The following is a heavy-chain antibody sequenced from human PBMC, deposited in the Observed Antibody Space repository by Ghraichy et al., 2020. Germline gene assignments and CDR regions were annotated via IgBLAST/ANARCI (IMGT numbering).Heavy chain of an antibody. CDR3: TTDGLGAPMNYFDY. D-gene: IGHD1-26*01. J-gene: IGHJ4*02. V-gene: IGHV3-15*01. Sequence: GGSLRLSCAASGFTFSNAWMSWVRQAPGKGLEWVGRIKSKTDGGTTDYAAPVKGRFTISRDDSKNTLYLQMNSLKTEDTAVYYCTTDGLGAPMNYFDYWGQGTLVTVSS. CDR1: GFTFSNAW. CDR2: IKSKTDGGTT.